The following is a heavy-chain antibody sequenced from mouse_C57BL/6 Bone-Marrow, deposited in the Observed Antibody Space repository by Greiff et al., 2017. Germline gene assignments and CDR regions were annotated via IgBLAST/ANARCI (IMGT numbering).Heavy chain of an antibody. CDR3: ASNRKRGFAY. CDR1: GFTFSDYG. Sequence: DVMLVESGGGLVKPGGSLKLSCAASGFTFSDYGMHWDRQAPEKGLEWVAYISSGSSTIYYADTVKGRFTISRDNAKNTLFLQMTSLRSEDTAMYYCASNRKRGFAYWGQGTLVTVSA. V-gene: IGHV5-17*01. D-gene: IGHD2-14*01. J-gene: IGHJ3*01. CDR2: ISSGSSTI.